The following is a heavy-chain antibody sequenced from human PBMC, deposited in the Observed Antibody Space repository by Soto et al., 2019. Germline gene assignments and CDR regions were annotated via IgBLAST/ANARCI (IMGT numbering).Heavy chain of an antibody. CDR1: GYSFTSYW. D-gene: IGHD3-22*01. J-gene: IGHJ5*02. CDR2: IYPGDSDT. V-gene: IGHV5-51*01. CDR3: ARSYYYDSSGYYLNWFDP. Sequence: LGESLKISCKGSGYSFTSYWIGWVRQMPGKGLEWMGIIYPGDSDTRYSPSFQGQVTISADKSISTAYLQWSSLKASDTAIYYCARSYYYDSSGYYLNWFDPWGQGTLVTVSS.